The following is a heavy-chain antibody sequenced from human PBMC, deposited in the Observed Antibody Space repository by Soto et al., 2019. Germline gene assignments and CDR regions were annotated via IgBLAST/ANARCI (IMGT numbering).Heavy chain of an antibody. CDR3: ARTYSSSWEWYDAFDI. Sequence: PSETLSLTCTVSGGSISSSSYYWGWIRQPPGKGLEWIGSIYYSGSTYYNPSLKSRVTISVDTSKNQFSLKLSSVTAADTAVYYCARTYSSSWEWYDAFDIWGQGTMVTVSS. V-gene: IGHV4-39*01. CDR1: GGSISSSSYY. CDR2: IYYSGST. D-gene: IGHD6-13*01. J-gene: IGHJ3*02.